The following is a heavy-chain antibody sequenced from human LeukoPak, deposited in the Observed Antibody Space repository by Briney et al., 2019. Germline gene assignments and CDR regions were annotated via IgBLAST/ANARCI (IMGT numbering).Heavy chain of an antibody. CDR1: GYTFTSYD. CDR3: ARDGPRTYYDFWSGYYTGVYYYYGMDV. D-gene: IGHD3-3*01. J-gene: IGHJ6*02. Sequence: ASVKVSCKASGYTFTSYDINWVRQATGQGLEWMGWMNPSSGNTGYAQKFQGRVTMTRNTSISTAYMELSSLRSEDTAVYYCARDGPRTYYDFWSGYYTGVYYYYGMDVWGQGTTVTVSS. CDR2: MNPSSGNT. V-gene: IGHV1-8*01.